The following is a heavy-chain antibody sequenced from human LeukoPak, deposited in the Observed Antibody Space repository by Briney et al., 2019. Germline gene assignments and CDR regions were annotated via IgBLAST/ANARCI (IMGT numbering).Heavy chain of an antibody. J-gene: IGHJ4*02. CDR2: ISGSGVMT. D-gene: IGHD1-26*01. CDR3: AKDRSIGTYYTFDH. Sequence: PGGSLRLSCAASGFTFSSYWMTWVRQAPGKGLEWVATISGSGVMTYYADSVKGRFTVSGDNSKNTLYLQMSSLTAADTAVYYCAKDRSIGTYYTFDHWGQGTLVTVSS. V-gene: IGHV3-23*01. CDR1: GFTFSSYW.